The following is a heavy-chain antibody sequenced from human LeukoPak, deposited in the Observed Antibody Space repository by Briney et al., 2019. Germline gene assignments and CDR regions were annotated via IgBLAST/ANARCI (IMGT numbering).Heavy chain of an antibody. Sequence: ASVKVSCKVSGYTLTELSMHWVRQAPGKGLEWMGGFDPEDGETIYAQKFQGRVTMTEDTSTDTAYMELSSLRSEDTAVYYCTTGARITMVRGVNYYYYYGMDVWGQGTTVTVPS. CDR2: FDPEDGET. D-gene: IGHD3-10*01. CDR1: GYTLTELS. V-gene: IGHV1-24*01. CDR3: TTGARITMVRGVNYYYYYGMDV. J-gene: IGHJ6*02.